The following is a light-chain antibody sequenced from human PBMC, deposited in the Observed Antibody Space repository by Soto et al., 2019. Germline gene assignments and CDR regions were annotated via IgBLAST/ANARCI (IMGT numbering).Light chain of an antibody. V-gene: IGKV3-15*01. CDR3: QQDDNWPRT. CDR2: GAS. CDR1: QSINRH. J-gene: IGKJ1*01. Sequence: ENVFRLSPATLYLSPGERATLSCRASQSINRHLAWYRQKSGQAPRLLMYGASTRATGIPARFSGSGSGTEFTLTISSLQSEDFAVYYCQQDDNWPRTFAQGTKVDI.